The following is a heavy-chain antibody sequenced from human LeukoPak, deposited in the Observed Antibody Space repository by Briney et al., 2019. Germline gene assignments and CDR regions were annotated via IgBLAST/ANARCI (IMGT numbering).Heavy chain of an antibody. CDR2: ISAYNGNT. CDR1: GYTFTSYG. V-gene: IGHV1-18*01. D-gene: IGHD6-19*01. J-gene: IGHJ4*02. CDR3: ARLYSSGWFGGLFDY. Sequence: ASVQVSCKASGYTFTSYGISWVRQAPGQGLEWMGWISAYNGNTNYAQKLQGRVTMTTDTSTSTAYMELRSLRSDDTAVYYCARLYSSGWFGGLFDYWGQGTLVTVSS.